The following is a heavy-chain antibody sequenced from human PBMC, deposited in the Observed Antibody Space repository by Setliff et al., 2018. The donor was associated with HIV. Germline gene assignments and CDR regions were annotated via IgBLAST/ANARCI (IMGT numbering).Heavy chain of an antibody. CDR2: IYSSGST. D-gene: IGHD3-10*01. CDR3: ATSAESGFGIHWGVFNI. Sequence: PSETLSLTCTVSGGSTSTSGYYWGWIRQPPGKGREWIGSIYSSGSTYYNPSLKSRVTISVDTSKNQFSLKLKSVTAADTAVYYCATSAESGFGIHWGVFNIWGQGTRGTVSS. CDR1: GGSTSTSGYY. V-gene: IGHV4-39*01. J-gene: IGHJ3*02.